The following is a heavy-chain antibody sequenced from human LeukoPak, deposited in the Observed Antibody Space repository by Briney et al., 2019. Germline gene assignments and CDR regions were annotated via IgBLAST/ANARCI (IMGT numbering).Heavy chain of an antibody. CDR1: GGSISSSSYY. CDR2: IYTSGST. J-gene: IGHJ6*03. V-gene: IGHV4-61*02. CDR3: ARGFVPAGMARYHYMDV. Sequence: SETLSLTCTVSGGSISSSSYYWGWIRQPAGKGLEWIGRIYTSGSTNYNPSLRSRVTMSVDTSKNQFSLKLSSVTAADTAVYYCARGFVPAGMARYHYMDVWGKGTTVTVSS. D-gene: IGHD2-2*01.